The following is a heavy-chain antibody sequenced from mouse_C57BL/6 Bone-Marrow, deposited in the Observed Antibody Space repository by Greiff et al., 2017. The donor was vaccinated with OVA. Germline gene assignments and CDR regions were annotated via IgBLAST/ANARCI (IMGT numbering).Heavy chain of an antibody. CDR3: AREGVWDFDV. CDR2: INPNNGGT. Sequence: EVQLQQSGPELVKPGASVTISCKASGYTFTDYYMNWVKQSHGKSLEWIGDINPNNGGTSYNQKFKGKATLTVDKSSSTAYMELRSLTSEDSAVYYCAREGVWDFDVWGTGTTVTVSS. CDR1: GYTFTDYY. V-gene: IGHV1-26*01. J-gene: IGHJ1*03.